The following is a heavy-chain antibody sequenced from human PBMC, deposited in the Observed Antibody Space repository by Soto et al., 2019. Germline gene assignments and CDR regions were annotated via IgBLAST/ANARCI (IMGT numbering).Heavy chain of an antibody. CDR2: IYYSGTS. V-gene: IGHV4-39*01. J-gene: IGHJ3*02. CDR1: GGSIRDDTYY. CDR3: ARHRSYDYVWGSYRANAFDI. D-gene: IGHD3-16*02. Sequence: SETLSLTCTVSGGSIRDDTYYWGWIRQPPGKGLEWIGSIYYSGTSSYNPSLKSRVTMSVDTTKKQLSRRLSSVTAADTAVYNCARHRSYDYVWGSYRANAFDIWGQGTMVTVS.